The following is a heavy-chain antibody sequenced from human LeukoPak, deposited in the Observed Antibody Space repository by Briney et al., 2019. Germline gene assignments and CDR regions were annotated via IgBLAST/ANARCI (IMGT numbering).Heavy chain of an antibody. CDR2: INHSGST. CDR1: GGSFSGYY. CDR3: ALDYYDSSGYNDY. J-gene: IGHJ4*02. V-gene: IGHV4-34*01. Sequence: PSETLSLTCAVYGGSFSGYYWSWIRQPPGKGLEWIGEINHSGSTNYNPSLKSRVTISVDTSKNQFSLKLSSVTAADTAVYYCALDYYDSSGYNDYWGQGTLVTVSS. D-gene: IGHD3-22*01.